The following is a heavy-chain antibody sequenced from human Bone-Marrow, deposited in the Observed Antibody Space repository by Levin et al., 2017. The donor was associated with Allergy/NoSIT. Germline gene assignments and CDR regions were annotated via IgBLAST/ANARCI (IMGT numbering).Heavy chain of an antibody. CDR1: GFSFSSYA. Sequence: GESLKISCAASGFSFSSYAMSWVRQAPGKGLEWVATASNSGGSTYYLASVRGRFTISRDNSGNTLYLQMNSLSADDTAVYYCVRTRIAAAGIRGYFDNWGQGTLVTVSS. CDR3: VRTRIAAAGIRGYFDN. J-gene: IGHJ4*02. V-gene: IGHV3-23*01. CDR2: ASNSGGST. D-gene: IGHD6-13*01.